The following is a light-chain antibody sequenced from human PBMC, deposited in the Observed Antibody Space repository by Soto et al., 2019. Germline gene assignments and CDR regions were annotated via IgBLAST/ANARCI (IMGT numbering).Light chain of an antibody. CDR3: QQYNYWPRM. CDR2: GAS. V-gene: IGKV3-15*01. Sequence: EIVMTQSPATLSVSPGERATLSCRASQSVGTYLAWYQQKPGQAPRLLIYGASTRAAGISPRFSGGGSGTEFTLTISSLQSEDFAVYDCQQYNYWPRMCGQGTNVGIK. J-gene: IGKJ1*01. CDR1: QSVGTY.